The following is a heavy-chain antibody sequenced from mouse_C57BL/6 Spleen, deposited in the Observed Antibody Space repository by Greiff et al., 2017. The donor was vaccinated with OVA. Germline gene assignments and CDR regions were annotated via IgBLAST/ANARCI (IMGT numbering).Heavy chain of an antibody. CDR2: IYPRDGST. Sequence: VQLQQSDAELVKPGASVKISCKVSGYTFTDHTIHWMKQRPEQGLEWIGYIYPRDGSTKHNEKFKGKATLTADKSSSTAYMQLNSLTSEDSAVYFCAREGYDYDEYYAMDYWGQGTSVTVSS. V-gene: IGHV1-78*01. J-gene: IGHJ4*01. CDR3: AREGYDYDEYYAMDY. CDR1: GYTFTDHT. D-gene: IGHD2-4*01.